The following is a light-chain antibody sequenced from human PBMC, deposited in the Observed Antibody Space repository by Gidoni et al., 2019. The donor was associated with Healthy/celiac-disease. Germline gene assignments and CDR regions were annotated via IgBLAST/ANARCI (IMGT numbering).Light chain of an antibody. CDR1: QGISNY. V-gene: IGKV1D-17*01. J-gene: IGKJ4*01. Sequence: NIQMTQSPSAMSASVGDRVTITCRARQGISNYLAWFQQKPGKVPKHLIYAASSLQSGVPSRFSGSGSGTEFTLTISSLQPEDFATYYCLQHNSYPRALTFGGGTKVEIK. CDR2: AAS. CDR3: LQHNSYPRALT.